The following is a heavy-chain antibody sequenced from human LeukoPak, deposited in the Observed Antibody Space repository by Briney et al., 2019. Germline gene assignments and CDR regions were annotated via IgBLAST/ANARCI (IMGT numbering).Heavy chain of an antibody. CDR2: IYDGVPT. J-gene: IGHJ4*02. CDR3: VQTTGWPGFDY. Sequence: PSETLSLICTASGAAISRFYGNWVRQPPGEGREWIGNIYDGVPTFFNPSLKSRVTLSVDTSKTQFSLQLASVTAADTAVYYCVQTTGWPGFDYWGQGILVTVSS. V-gene: IGHV4-4*09. CDR1: GAAISRFY. D-gene: IGHD6-19*01.